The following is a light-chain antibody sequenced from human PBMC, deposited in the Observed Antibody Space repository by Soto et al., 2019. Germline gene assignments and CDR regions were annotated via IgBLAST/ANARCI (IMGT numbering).Light chain of an antibody. CDR2: EVS. CDR1: SSDVGVYNY. J-gene: IGLJ2*01. V-gene: IGLV2-8*01. Sequence: QSALTQPPSASGSPGQSVTISCPGTSSDVGVYNYVSWYQQHPGKAPKLMIYEVSKRPSGVPDRFSGSKSGNTASLTVSGLQAEDEADYYCSSFAGNNNLVFGGGTKLTVL. CDR3: SSFAGNNNLV.